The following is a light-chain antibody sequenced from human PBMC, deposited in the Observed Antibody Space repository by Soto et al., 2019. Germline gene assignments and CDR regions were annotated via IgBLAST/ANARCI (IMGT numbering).Light chain of an antibody. J-gene: IGKJ4*01. Sequence: EIVMTQSPDTLSVSPGERATLSCRASKSVSSNLAWYQQKPGQAPRLLIYGASTRATGIPARFSGSGFGTEFTLTISSLQSEDFAVYYCQQYNNWPPLTFGGGTKVEIK. CDR3: QQYNNWPPLT. CDR2: GAS. V-gene: IGKV3-15*01. CDR1: KSVSSN.